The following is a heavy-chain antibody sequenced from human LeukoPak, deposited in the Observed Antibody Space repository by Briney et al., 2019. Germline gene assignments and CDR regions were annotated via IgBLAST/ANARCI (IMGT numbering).Heavy chain of an antibody. J-gene: IGHJ4*02. CDR3: AKEGSTYYDFWSGYFDY. Sequence: PGGSLRLSCAASGFTFSSYGMHWVRQAPGKGVEWVAVISYDGSNKYYADSVKGRFTRSRDNSKTTLYLQMNCLRAEDTAVYYCAKEGSTYYDFWSGYFDYCGQGTLVTVSS. CDR1: GFTFSSYG. V-gene: IGHV3-30*18. D-gene: IGHD3-3*01. CDR2: ISYDGSNK.